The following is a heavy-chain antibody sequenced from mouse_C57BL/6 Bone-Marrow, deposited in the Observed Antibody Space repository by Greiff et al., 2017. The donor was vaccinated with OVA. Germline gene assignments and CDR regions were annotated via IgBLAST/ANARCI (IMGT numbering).Heavy chain of an antibody. J-gene: IGHJ4*01. V-gene: IGHV1-64*01. Sequence: QVQLQQPGAELVKPGASVKLSCKASGYTFTSYWMHWVKQRPGQGLEWIGMIHPNSGSTNYNEKFKSKATLTVDKSSITAYMQLSCLTSEDSAVYYCAYNYYAMDYWGQGTSVTVSS. CDR3: AYNYYAMDY. CDR2: IHPNSGST. CDR1: GYTFTSYW.